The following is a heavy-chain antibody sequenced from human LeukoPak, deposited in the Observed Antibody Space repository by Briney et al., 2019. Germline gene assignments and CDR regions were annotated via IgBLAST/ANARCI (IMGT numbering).Heavy chain of an antibody. Sequence: SQTLSLTCTVSGGSISSGSYYWSWIRQPAGKGLEWIGRIYTSGSTNYNPSLKSRVTISVDTSKNQFSLKLSSVTAAGTAVYYCARRATGGFDPWGQGTLVTVSS. CDR1: GGSISSGSYY. D-gene: IGHD1-14*01. CDR3: ARRATGGFDP. V-gene: IGHV4-61*02. J-gene: IGHJ5*02. CDR2: IYTSGST.